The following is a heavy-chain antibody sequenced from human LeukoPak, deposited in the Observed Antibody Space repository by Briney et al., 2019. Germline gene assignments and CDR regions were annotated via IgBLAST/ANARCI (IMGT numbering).Heavy chain of an antibody. CDR3: AKRRGTTVTTSNFHIDV. D-gene: IGHD4-17*01. Sequence: GGSLRLSCAASGFTFSSYGMHWVRHAPGKGLEWVAFIGCDGSNKYTADSARGRFTLSRDNSKDTLYLQMNSLRAEDTAVYYCAKRRGTTVTTSNFHIDVWGKGTTVTVSS. V-gene: IGHV3-30*02. CDR1: GFTFSSYG. CDR2: IGCDGSNK. J-gene: IGHJ6*03.